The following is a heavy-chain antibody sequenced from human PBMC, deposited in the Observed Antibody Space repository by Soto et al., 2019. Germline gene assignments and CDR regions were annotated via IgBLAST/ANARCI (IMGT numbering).Heavy chain of an antibody. CDR1: GYTFTSYA. CDR3: ARGSGYYYWHDY. D-gene: IGHD3-22*01. V-gene: IGHV1-3*01. J-gene: IGHJ4*02. Sequence: ASVKVSCKASGYTFTSYAMHWVRQAPGQRLEWMGWINAGNGNTKYSQKFQGRVTITRDTSASTAYMELSSLRSEDTAVYFCARGSGYYYWHDYPGQRTPVTVSS. CDR2: INAGNGNT.